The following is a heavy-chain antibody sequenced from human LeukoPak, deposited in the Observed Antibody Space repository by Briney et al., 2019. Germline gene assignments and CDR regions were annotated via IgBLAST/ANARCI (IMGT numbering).Heavy chain of an antibody. D-gene: IGHD1-26*01. J-gene: IGHJ4*02. CDR1: GFTFSSYG. CDR2: ISYDGSNK. Sequence: TGRSLRLSCAASGFTFSSYGMHWVRQAPGKGLEWVAVISYDGSNKYYADFVKGRFTISRDNSKNTLYLQMNSLRAEDTAVYYCAKDREGATTDYFDYWGQGTLVTVSS. V-gene: IGHV3-30*18. CDR3: AKDREGATTDYFDY.